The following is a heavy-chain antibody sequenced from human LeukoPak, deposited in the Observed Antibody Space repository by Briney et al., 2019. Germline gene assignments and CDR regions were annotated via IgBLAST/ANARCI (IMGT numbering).Heavy chain of an antibody. J-gene: IGHJ4*02. CDR3: AQEMKVQVTARYEY. V-gene: IGHV3-23*01. Sequence: HSGGSLRLSCGVSGFTFSSYAMTWVRQAPGKGLEWVSYISGSGDTTFYADSAQGRFTVSRDNSKNILYLQMNSLRVDDTAVYYRAQEMKVQVTARYEYWGLGTLVTVSS. CDR2: ISGSGDTT. D-gene: IGHD5-18*01. CDR1: GFTFSSYA.